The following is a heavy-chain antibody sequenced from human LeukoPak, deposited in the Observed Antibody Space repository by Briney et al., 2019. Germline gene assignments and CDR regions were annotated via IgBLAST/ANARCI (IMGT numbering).Heavy chain of an antibody. CDR3: AKDAFFNYYGSGSWTYYFDY. CDR1: EFSVGSNY. V-gene: IGHV3-66*01. Sequence: GGSLRLSCAASEFSVGSNYMTWVRQAPGKGLEWVSLIYSGGSTYYADSVKGRFTISRDNSKNTLYLQMNSLRAEDTAVYYCAKDAFFNYYGSGSWTYYFDYWGQGTLVTVSS. D-gene: IGHD3-10*01. CDR2: IYSGGST. J-gene: IGHJ4*02.